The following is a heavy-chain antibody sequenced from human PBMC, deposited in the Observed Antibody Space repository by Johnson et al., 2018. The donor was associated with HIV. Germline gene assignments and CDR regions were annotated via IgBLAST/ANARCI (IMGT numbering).Heavy chain of an antibody. J-gene: IGHJ3*02. CDR2: INWNGART. CDR1: GFTFDDYA. Sequence: VQLVESGGGVERPGGSLRLSCAASGFTFDDYAMSWVRQAPGKGLEWVSGINWNGARTGYADSVKGRFTISRDNAKNSLYLHMNSLRAEDTALYYCARRAGYSGQWLVQTVDAFDIWGQGAMVTVSS. V-gene: IGHV3-20*04. D-gene: IGHD6-19*01. CDR3: ARRAGYSGQWLVQTVDAFDI.